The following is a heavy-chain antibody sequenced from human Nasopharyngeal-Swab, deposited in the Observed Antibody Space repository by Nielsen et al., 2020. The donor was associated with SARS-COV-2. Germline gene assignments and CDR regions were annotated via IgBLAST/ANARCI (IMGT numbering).Heavy chain of an antibody. J-gene: IGHJ6*03. V-gene: IGHV1-8*01. CDR1: GYTFTSYD. D-gene: IGHD5-12*01. CDR3: ARVFIVATIFHYYYYMDV. Sequence: ASVKVSCKASGYTFTSYDINWVRQATGQGLEWMGWMNPNSGNTGYAQKFQGRVTMTRNTSISTAYMELSSLRSEDTALYYCARVFIVATIFHYYYYMDVWGKGTTVTVSS. CDR2: MNPNSGNT.